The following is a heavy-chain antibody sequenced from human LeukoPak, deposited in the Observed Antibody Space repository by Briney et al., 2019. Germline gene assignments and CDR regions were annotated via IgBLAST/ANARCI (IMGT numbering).Heavy chain of an antibody. CDR1: GGSISSYY. CDR3: ARHRLGYSYGPFDS. Sequence: PSETLSLTCTVSGGSISSYYWSWIRQPPGKGLEWIGYIYYSGSTNYNPSLKSRVTISVDTSKNQFSLKLNSVTAADTAVYYCARHRLGYSYGPFDSWGQETLVTVSS. D-gene: IGHD5-18*01. CDR2: IYYSGST. J-gene: IGHJ4*02. V-gene: IGHV4-59*08.